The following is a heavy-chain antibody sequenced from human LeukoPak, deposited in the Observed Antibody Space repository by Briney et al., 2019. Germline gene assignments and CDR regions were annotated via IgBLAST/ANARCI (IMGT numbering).Heavy chain of an antibody. D-gene: IGHD5-24*01. CDR2: ISYDGSNK. Sequence: GRSLRLSCAASGFTFSSYAMHWVRQAPGKGLEWVAVISYDGSNKYYADSVKGRFTISRDNSKNTLYLQMNSLRAEDKAVYYCARGGDGYSIWGQGTLVTVSS. CDR1: GFTFSSYA. V-gene: IGHV3-30*01. J-gene: IGHJ4*02. CDR3: ARGGDGYSI.